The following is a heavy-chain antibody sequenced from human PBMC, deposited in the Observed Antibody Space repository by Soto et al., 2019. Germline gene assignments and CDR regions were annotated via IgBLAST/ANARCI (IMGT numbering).Heavy chain of an antibody. CDR2: ISGGGDGT. J-gene: IGHJ6*04. CDR1: GCTFRNYA. V-gene: IGHV3-23*01. CDR3: AGFSRRTRYDSGREV. D-gene: IGHD6-6*01. Sequence: GGSLRLSWASSGCTFRNYAMSWVLQAPGKGLEWVSAISGGGDGTFYADSMKGRFTISRDNSKSTLFLQMNSLRAEDTAVYYWAGFSRRTRYDSGREVWGNGTTVTVS.